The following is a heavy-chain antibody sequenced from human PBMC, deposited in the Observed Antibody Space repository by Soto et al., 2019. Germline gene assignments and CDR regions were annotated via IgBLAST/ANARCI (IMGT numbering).Heavy chain of an antibody. D-gene: IGHD2-2*01. CDR3: ARDPYIVVVPAAMFRLDYYYYGMDV. CDR2: TYYRSKWYN. Sequence: PSQTLSLTCAISGDSVSSNSAAWNWIRQSPSRGLEWLGRTYYRSKWYNDYAVSVKSRITINPDTSKNQFSLQLNSVTPEDTAVYYCARDPYIVVVPAAMFRLDYYYYGMDVWGQGTTVTVSS. V-gene: IGHV6-1*01. J-gene: IGHJ6*02. CDR1: GDSVSSNSAA.